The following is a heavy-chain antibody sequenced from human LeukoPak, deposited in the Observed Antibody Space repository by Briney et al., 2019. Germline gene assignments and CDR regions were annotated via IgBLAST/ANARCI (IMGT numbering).Heavy chain of an antibody. D-gene: IGHD3-16*02. V-gene: IGHV5-51*01. J-gene: IGHJ5*02. CDR1: GYSFTSYW. Sequence: GESLKISCKGSGYSFTSYWIGWVRQMPGKGLEWMGIIYPGDSDTRYSPSFQGQVTISADKSISTAYLQWSSLKASDTAMYYCARLLRLGELSFNSGFDPWGQGTLVTVSS. CDR2: IYPGDSDT. CDR3: ARLLRLGELSFNSGFDP.